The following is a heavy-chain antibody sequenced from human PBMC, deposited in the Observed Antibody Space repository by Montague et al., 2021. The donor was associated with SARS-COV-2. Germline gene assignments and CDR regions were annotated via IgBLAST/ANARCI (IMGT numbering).Heavy chain of an antibody. J-gene: IGHJ3*01. D-gene: IGHD3-10*01. V-gene: IGHV3-23*01. CDR3: AKDSDYSGLGYALDV. CDR1: GFIFSNSA. Sequence: SLRLSCAASGFIFSNSAFNWVRQAPGKGLEWVAVSTYSGVDTYYADSVKGRFTISRDNSKNALYLQMNSLTAEDTAVYYCAKDSDYSGLGYALDVWGQGTMVTVSS. CDR2: STYSGVDT.